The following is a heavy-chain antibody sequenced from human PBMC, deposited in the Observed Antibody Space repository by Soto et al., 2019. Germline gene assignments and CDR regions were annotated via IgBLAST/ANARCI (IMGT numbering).Heavy chain of an antibody. Sequence: SETLSLTCTVSGGSISSSSYYWGWIRQPPGKGLEWIGSIYYSGSTYYNPSLKSRVTISVDTSKNQFSLKLSSVTAADTAVYYCRTIAVAGTSYYYYGMDVWGQGTTVTVSS. CDR1: GGSISSSSYY. J-gene: IGHJ6*02. CDR3: RTIAVAGTSYYYYGMDV. CDR2: IYYSGST. D-gene: IGHD6-19*01. V-gene: IGHV4-39*01.